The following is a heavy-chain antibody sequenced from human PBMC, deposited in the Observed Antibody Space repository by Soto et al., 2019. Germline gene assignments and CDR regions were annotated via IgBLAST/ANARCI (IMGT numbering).Heavy chain of an antibody. CDR2: ISGSGGST. Sequence: PGGSLRLSCAASGFTFSSYAMSWVRQAPGKGLEWVSAISGSGGSTYYADSVEGRFTIFRDNSKNTLYLQMNSLRAEDTAVYYCVGIRPEAFDIWGQGTMVTVSS. CDR1: GFTFSSYA. CDR3: VGIRPEAFDI. D-gene: IGHD7-27*01. J-gene: IGHJ3*02. V-gene: IGHV3-23*01.